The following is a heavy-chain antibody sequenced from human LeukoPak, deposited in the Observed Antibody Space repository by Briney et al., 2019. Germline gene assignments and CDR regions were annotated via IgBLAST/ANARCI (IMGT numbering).Heavy chain of an antibody. Sequence: SETLSLTCTVSGGSISSYYWSWIRQPPGKGLEWIGYIYYSGSTNYNPSLKSRVTISVDTSKNQFSLKLSSVTAADTAVYYCARDLNYDFWPGSRFDPWGQGTLVTVSS. J-gene: IGHJ5*02. CDR2: IYYSGST. D-gene: IGHD3-3*01. CDR1: GGSISSYY. V-gene: IGHV4-59*12. CDR3: ARDLNYDFWPGSRFDP.